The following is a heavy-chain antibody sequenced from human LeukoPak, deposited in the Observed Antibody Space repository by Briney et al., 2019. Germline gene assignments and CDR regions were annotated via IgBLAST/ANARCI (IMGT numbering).Heavy chain of an antibody. V-gene: IGHV3-23*01. Sequence: GGSLRLSCAAAGFTFSSYAMSWVRQAPGRGLEWVSAISGSGVSTYYADSVKGRFTISRDNSKNRLYLQMNSLRAEDTAVYYCAKAGDAWGYNSPLGGRFDYWGQGTLVTVSS. CDR2: ISGSGVST. CDR1: GFTFSSYA. D-gene: IGHD5-24*01. CDR3: AKAGDAWGYNSPLGGRFDY. J-gene: IGHJ4*02.